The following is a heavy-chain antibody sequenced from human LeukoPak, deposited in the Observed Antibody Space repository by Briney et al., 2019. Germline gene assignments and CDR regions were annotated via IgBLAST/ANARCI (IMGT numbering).Heavy chain of an antibody. CDR3: ARGGDVALDY. V-gene: IGHV3-30*04. J-gene: IGHJ4*02. Sequence: PGGSLRLSCAASAFTFSSYAMHWVRQAPGKGLEWVAVISYDGSNKYYADSVKGRFTISRDNSKNTLYLQMNSLRAEDTAVYYCARGGDVALDYWGQGTLVTVSS. CDR1: AFTFSSYA. CDR2: ISYDGSNK. D-gene: IGHD3-10*01.